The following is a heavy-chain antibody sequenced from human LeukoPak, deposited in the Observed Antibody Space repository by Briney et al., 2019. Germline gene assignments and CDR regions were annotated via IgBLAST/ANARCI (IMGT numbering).Heavy chain of an antibody. CDR2: IRYDGSNK. CDR3: AKIMITFGGVIVMVDY. CDR1: GFTFSSYG. J-gene: IGHJ4*02. Sequence: GGSLRLSCSASGFTFSSYGMHWVRQAPGKGLEWVAFIRYDGSNKYYADSVKCRFTISRDNSKNTLYLQMNSLRAEDTAVYYCAKIMITFGGVIVMVDYWGQGTLVTVSS. D-gene: IGHD3-16*02. V-gene: IGHV3-30*02.